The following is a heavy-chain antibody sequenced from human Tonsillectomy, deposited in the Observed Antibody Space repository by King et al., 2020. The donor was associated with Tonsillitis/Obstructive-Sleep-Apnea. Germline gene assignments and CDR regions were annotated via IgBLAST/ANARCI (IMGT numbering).Heavy chain of an antibody. CDR3: ARDGFNAFDI. J-gene: IGHJ3*02. CDR2: IWYDGSNK. Sequence: VQLVESGGGVVQPGRSLRLSSTASGFTFSSYGIHWVRQAPGKGLEWVAVIWYDGSNKYYADSVKGRFTISRDNSKNTLYLQMNSLRAEDTAVYYCARDGFNAFDIWGQGTMVTVSS. V-gene: IGHV3-33*01. CDR1: GFTFSSYG.